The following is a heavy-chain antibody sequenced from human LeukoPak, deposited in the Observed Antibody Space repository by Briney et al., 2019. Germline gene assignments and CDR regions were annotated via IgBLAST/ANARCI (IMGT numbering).Heavy chain of an antibody. Sequence: SVTLSLTCTVSGGSISSYYWSWIRQPPGKGLEWIGYIYYSGSTNYNPSLKSRVTISVDTSKNQFSLKLSSVTAADTAVYYCARDKDGAAAGTDYWGQGTLVTVSS. D-gene: IGHD6-13*01. J-gene: IGHJ4*02. CDR2: IYYSGST. CDR3: ARDKDGAAAGTDY. CDR1: GGSISSYY. V-gene: IGHV4-59*01.